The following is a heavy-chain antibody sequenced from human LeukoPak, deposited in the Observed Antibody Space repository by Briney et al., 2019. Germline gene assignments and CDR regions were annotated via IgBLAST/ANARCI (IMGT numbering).Heavy chain of an antibody. J-gene: IGHJ3*02. CDR1: SYSIRSGYY. Sequence: SETLSLTCAVSSYSIRSGYYWGWIRQPPGKGLEGIGSFYHSGRTYYPPSPNSRVTISVDTSKNQFSLNLSSVTAADTAVYYCARREAVAGIGAFDIWGQGTMVTVSS. CDR3: ARREAVAGIGAFDI. CDR2: FYHSGRT. V-gene: IGHV4-38-2*01. D-gene: IGHD6-19*01.